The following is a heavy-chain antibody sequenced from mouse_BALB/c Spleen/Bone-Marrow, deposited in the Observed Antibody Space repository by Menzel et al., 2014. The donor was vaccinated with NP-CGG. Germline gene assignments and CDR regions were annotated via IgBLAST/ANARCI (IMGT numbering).Heavy chain of an antibody. CDR1: GYSFTGYY. J-gene: IGHJ4*01. Sequence: LVKTGASVKISCKASGYSFTGYYMHWVKQSHGKSLEWIGYISCYNGATSYNQKFKGKATFTVDTSSSAAYMQFNSLTSEDSAVYYCARSGGNYDAMDYWGQGTSVTVSS. CDR2: ISCYNGAT. CDR3: ARSGGNYDAMDY. V-gene: IGHV1S34*01. D-gene: IGHD2-1*01.